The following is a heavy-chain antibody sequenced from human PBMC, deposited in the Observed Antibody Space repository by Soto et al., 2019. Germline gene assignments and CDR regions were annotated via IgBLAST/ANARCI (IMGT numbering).Heavy chain of an antibody. CDR3: ARKGYYYYGMDF. Sequence: ASVKVSCKASGYGFANYDIHWVRQATGQGLEWMGWMNPDSGNTGFAQKFQGRVTLTRNTSITTAYMELSRLRSEDTAVYYCARKGYYYYGMDFWGQGTSVTVS. CDR1: GYGFANYD. V-gene: IGHV1-8*01. CDR2: MNPDSGNT. J-gene: IGHJ6*02.